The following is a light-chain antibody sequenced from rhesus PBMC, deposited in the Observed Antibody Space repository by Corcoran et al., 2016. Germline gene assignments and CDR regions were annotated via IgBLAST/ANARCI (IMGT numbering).Light chain of an antibody. CDR3: LQYNGNPPWP. J-gene: IGKJ1*01. CDR1: QDIRNY. CDR2: AAS. V-gene: IGKV1-36*01. Sequence: DIQMSQSPSSLSASVGDRVTITCRASQDIRNYLSWYQQKPGKAPKRLIYAASSLESGVPSRVCGGGCGTEFTLTISSLRPEDFADYYCLQYNGNPPWPFGRGTKVEI.